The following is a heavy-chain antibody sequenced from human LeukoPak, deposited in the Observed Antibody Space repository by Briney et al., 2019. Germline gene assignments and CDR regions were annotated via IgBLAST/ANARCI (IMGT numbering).Heavy chain of an antibody. CDR1: GYTFTSYG. D-gene: IGHD2-8*01. CDR2: ISAYNGNT. J-gene: IGHJ4*02. CDR3: ARDLPAYCTNGVCPDY. Sequence: ASVKVSCKASGYTFTSYGISWVRQAPGQGLEWMGWISAYNGNTNYAQKLQGRVTMTTDTSTSTAYMELRSLRSDDTAVYYCARDLPAYCTNGVCPDYWGQGTLVTVSS. V-gene: IGHV1-18*01.